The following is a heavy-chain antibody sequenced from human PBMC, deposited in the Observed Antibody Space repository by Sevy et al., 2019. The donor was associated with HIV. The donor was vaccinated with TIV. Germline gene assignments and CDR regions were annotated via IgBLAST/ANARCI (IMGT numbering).Heavy chain of an antibody. CDR2: ISSSSSYI. V-gene: IGHV3-21*01. Sequence: GGSLRLSCAASGFTFSSYSMNWVRQAPGKGLEWVSSISSSSSYIHYADSVKGRFTISRDNAKNSLYLQMNSLRAEDTAVYYCARDPSGSYDNDAFDIWGQGTMVTVSS. J-gene: IGHJ3*02. CDR1: GFTFSSYS. D-gene: IGHD1-26*01. CDR3: ARDPSGSYDNDAFDI.